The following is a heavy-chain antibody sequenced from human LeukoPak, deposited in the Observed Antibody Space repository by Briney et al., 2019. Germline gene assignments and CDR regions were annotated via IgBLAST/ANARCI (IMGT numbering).Heavy chain of an antibody. J-gene: IGHJ4*02. CDR1: GFTFSSYS. CDR3: ATEPHY. CDR2: IGSNSRYI. Sequence: GGSLRLSCVGSGFTFSSYSMNWVRQAPGKGLEWVSSIGSNSRYIYYADSMKGRFTISRDNAKNSLFLQMHSLRAEDTAVYYCATEPHYWGQGTLVTVSS. V-gene: IGHV3-21*01.